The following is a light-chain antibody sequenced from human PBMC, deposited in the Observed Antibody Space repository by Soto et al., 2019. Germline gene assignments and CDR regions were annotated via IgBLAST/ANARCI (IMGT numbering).Light chain of an antibody. Sequence: EIVLTQSPGTLSLSPGERATLSCRASQSVSSSYLAWYQQKPGQAPRLLIYGASSRATGVPARFSGSGSGTDFTLTISNLEPEDFAVYYCQQRSNWPPTCTFGRGTRLEIK. CDR1: QSVSSSY. CDR2: GAS. J-gene: IGKJ2*02. V-gene: IGKV3D-20*02. CDR3: QQRSNWPPTCT.